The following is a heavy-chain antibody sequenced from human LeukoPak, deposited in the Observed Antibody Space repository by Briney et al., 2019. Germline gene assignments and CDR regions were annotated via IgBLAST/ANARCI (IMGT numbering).Heavy chain of an antibody. D-gene: IGHD3-22*01. J-gene: IGHJ3*02. CDR3: ARAGDYYDSSGQIDAFDI. Sequence: ASVKVSCKASGYTFTGYYMHWVRQAPGQGLEWMGWINPNSGGTNYAQKFQGRVTMTRDTSISTAYMELSRLRSDDTAVYYCARAGDYYDSSGQIDAFDIWGQGTTVTVSS. CDR2: INPNSGGT. CDR1: GYTFTGYY. V-gene: IGHV1-2*02.